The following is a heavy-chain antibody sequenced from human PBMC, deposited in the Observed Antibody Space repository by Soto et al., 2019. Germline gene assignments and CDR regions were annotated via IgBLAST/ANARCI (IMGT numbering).Heavy chain of an antibody. CDR3: ARHKPRPWQLHRGPWGYYYYYMDV. CDR2: IYPGDSDT. Sequence: LGESLKISCKGSGYSFTSYWIGWVRQMPGKGLEWMGIIYPGDSDTRYSPSFQGQVTISADKSISTAYLQWSSLKASDTAMYYCARHKPRPWQLHRGPWGYYYYYMDVWGKGTTVTVSS. J-gene: IGHJ6*03. CDR1: GYSFTSYW. V-gene: IGHV5-51*01. D-gene: IGHD2-15*01.